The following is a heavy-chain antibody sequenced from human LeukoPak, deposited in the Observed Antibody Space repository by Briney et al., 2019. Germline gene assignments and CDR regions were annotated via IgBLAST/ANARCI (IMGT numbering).Heavy chain of an antibody. D-gene: IGHD3-22*01. CDR1: GGSFSGYY. Sequence: SETLSLTCAVYGGSFSGYYWRWIRQPPGKGLEWIGEINHSGSTNYNPSLKSRVTISVDTSKNQFSLKLSSVTAADTAVYYCARGTEYYYDSSGYVWFDPWGQGTLVTVSS. CDR3: ARGTEYYYDSSGYVWFDP. CDR2: INHSGST. V-gene: IGHV4-34*01. J-gene: IGHJ5*02.